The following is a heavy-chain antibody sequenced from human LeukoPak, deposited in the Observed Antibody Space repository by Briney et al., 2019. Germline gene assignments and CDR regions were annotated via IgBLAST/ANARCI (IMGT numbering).Heavy chain of an antibody. Sequence: GGSLRLSCAASGFTFSGYWMTWVRQAPGKGLEWVANIKQDGSEKYYVDSVKGRFTISRDNAKNSVYLQMNSLRAEDTAVYYCARAQFDYWGQGTLVTVSS. J-gene: IGHJ4*02. CDR3: ARAQFDY. V-gene: IGHV3-7*04. CDR1: GFTFSGYW. CDR2: IKQDGSEK.